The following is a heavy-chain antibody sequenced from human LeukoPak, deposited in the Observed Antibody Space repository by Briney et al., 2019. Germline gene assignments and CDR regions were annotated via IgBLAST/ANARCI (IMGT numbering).Heavy chain of an antibody. J-gene: IGHJ6*03. CDR3: TRDSGWYSSKYYYMGV. CDR2: IRSKAYGGTT. V-gene: IGHV3-49*04. D-gene: IGHD6-19*01. Sequence: PGGSLRLSCTASGFTFGDYAMSWVRQAPGKGLEWVGFIRSKAYGGTTEYAASVKGRFIVSRDDSKSIAYLQMNSLKTEDTAVYYCTRDSGWYSSKYYYMGVWGKGTTVTVSS. CDR1: GFTFGDYA.